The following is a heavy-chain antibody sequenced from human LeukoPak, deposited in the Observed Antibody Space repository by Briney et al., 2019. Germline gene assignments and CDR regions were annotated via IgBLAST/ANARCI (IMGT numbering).Heavy chain of an antibody. Sequence: GASVKVSCKASGYTFTGYYMHWVRQAPGQGLEWMGRINPNSGGTNYAQEFQGRVTMTRDTSISTAYMELSRLRSDDTAVYYCARGLESINYYMDVWGKGTTVTVSS. V-gene: IGHV1-2*06. D-gene: IGHD1-1*01. CDR3: ARGLESINYYMDV. CDR2: INPNSGGT. J-gene: IGHJ6*03. CDR1: GYTFTGYY.